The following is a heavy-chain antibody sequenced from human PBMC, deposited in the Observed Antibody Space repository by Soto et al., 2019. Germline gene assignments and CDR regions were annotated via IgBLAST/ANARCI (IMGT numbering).Heavy chain of an antibody. D-gene: IGHD3-22*01. CDR2: ISSSSSTI. V-gene: IGHV3-48*02. Sequence: EVQLVESGGGLVQPGGSLRLSCAASGFTFSSYSMNWVRQAPGKGLEWVSYISSSSSTIYYADSVKGRFTISRDKAKNSLYMQMNSLRDEDTAVYYCARDHIAYYYDSSGSPGYWGKGTLVTVSS. CDR1: GFTFSSYS. J-gene: IGHJ4*02. CDR3: ARDHIAYYYDSSGSPGY.